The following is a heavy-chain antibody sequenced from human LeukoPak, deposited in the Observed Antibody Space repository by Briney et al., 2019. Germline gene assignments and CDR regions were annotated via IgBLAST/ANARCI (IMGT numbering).Heavy chain of an antibody. V-gene: IGHV1-18*01. J-gene: IGHJ5*02. CDR2: ISAYNGNT. Sequence: ASVKVSCKASGYTFTSYGISWVRQAPGQGLEWMGWISAYNGNTNYAQKLQGSVTMTTDTSTSTAYMELRSLRSDDTAVYYCAREVRYCSSSSCSDHNWFDPWGQGTLVTVSS. D-gene: IGHD2-2*01. CDR1: GYTFTSYG. CDR3: AREVRYCSSSSCSDHNWFDP.